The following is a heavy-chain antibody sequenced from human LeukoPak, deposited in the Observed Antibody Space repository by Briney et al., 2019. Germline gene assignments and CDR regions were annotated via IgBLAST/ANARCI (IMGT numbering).Heavy chain of an antibody. CDR1: GFTFTSYW. Sequence: GGSLRLSCAASGFTFTSYWIHWVRQAPGKGLVWVSRIKSDGTSINYADSVKGRFTISRDNTKNTVYLQMNSLTAEDTAVYYCARSQAERITIFGVDTYYFDYWGQGTLVTVSS. CDR2: IKSDGTSI. J-gene: IGHJ4*02. V-gene: IGHV3-74*01. CDR3: ARSQAERITIFGVDTYYFDY. D-gene: IGHD3-3*01.